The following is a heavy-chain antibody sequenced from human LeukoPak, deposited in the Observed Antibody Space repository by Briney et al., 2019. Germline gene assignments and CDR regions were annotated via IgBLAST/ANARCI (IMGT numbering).Heavy chain of an antibody. Sequence: SETLSLTCTVSGGSISSYYWSWIRQPPGKGLEWIGYIFYSGSTNYNPSLKGRVTISVDTSKNQFFLNLSSVTTADTAVYYRARGPSYYYGSGTPGFVNAFDIWGQGTMVTVSS. V-gene: IGHV4-59*01. J-gene: IGHJ3*02. CDR3: ARGPSYYYGSGTPGFVNAFDI. CDR2: IFYSGST. CDR1: GGSISSYY. D-gene: IGHD3-10*01.